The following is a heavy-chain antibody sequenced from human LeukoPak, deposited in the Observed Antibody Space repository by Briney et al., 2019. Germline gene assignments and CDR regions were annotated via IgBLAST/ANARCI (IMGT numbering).Heavy chain of an antibody. Sequence: ASVKVSCKASGYTFTSYAMNWVRQAPGQGLEWMGWINTNTGNPTYAQGFTGRFVFSLDTSVSTAYLQISSLKAEDTAVYYCARRTGQYYYGSGSYSPNWFDPWGQGTLVTVSS. D-gene: IGHD3-10*01. V-gene: IGHV7-4-1*02. CDR1: GYTFTSYA. J-gene: IGHJ5*02. CDR3: ARRTGQYYYGSGSYSPNWFDP. CDR2: INTNTGNP.